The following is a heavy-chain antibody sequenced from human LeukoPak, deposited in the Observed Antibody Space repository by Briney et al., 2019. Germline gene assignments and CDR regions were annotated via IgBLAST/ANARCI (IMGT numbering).Heavy chain of an antibody. J-gene: IGHJ3*02. CDR1: GGSISSYY. V-gene: IGHV4-59*01. CDR2: IYYSGST. Sequence: SETLSLTCTVSGGSISSYYWSWTRQPPGKGLEWIGYIYYSGSTSYNTSLKSRVTISVDTSKNHFSLKLSSVTAADTAVYYCARYSGSYPHDAFDIWGQGTMVTVSS. CDR3: ARYSGSYPHDAFDI. D-gene: IGHD1-26*01.